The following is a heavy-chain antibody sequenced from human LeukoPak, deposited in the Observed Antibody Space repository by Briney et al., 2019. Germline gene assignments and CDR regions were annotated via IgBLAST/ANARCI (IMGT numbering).Heavy chain of an antibody. CDR2: INSDGSST. V-gene: IGHV3-74*01. Sequence: GGSLRLSCAASGFTFSSYWMHWVRQAPGKGLVWVSRINSDGSSTSYADSVKGRFTLSRDNAKNTLYLQMNSLRAEDTAVYYCARGGYSGYNFDYWGQGTLVTVSS. CDR1: GFTFSSYW. CDR3: ARGGYSGYNFDY. D-gene: IGHD5-12*01. J-gene: IGHJ4*02.